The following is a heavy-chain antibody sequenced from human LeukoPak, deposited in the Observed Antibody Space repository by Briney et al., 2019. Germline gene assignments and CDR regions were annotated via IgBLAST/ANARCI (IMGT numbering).Heavy chain of an antibody. J-gene: IGHJ4*02. V-gene: IGHV7-4-1*02. CDR3: ARDLGYCSSTSCTAPGY. CDR1: GYTFTSYA. Sequence: ASVKVSCKASGYTFTSYAMNWVRQAPGQGLEWMGWINTNTGNPTYAQGFTGRFVLSLDTSVSTAYLQISSLKAEDTAVYYCARDLGYCSSTSCTAPGYWGQGTLVTVSS. D-gene: IGHD2-2*01. CDR2: INTNTGNP.